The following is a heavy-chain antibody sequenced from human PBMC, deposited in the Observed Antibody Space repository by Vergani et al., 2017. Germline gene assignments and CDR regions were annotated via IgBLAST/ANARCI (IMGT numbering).Heavy chain of an antibody. V-gene: IGHV3-9*01. CDR3: AKDGGYDSMYYYYYMDF. J-gene: IGHJ6*03. Sequence: EGKGGEAGGGVGKTGRSLRLSCAASGFTFDDYAMHWVRQAPGKGLEWVSGISWNSGSIGYADSVKGRFTISRDNSKNTLYMQMNSLRAEDTAVYYCAKDGGYDSMYYYYYMDFWGKGTTVTVSS. D-gene: IGHD5-12*01. CDR2: ISWNSGSI. CDR1: GFTFDDYA.